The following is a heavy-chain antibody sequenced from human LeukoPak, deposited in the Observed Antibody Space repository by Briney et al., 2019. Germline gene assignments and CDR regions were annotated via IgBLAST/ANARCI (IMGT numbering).Heavy chain of an antibody. Sequence: PGGSLRLSCAASGFTFSSYWMSWVRQAPGRGLEWVANIKQDGSDKYYVDSVKGRFTISRDNAKNSLYLQMNSLRAEDTAVYYCARGPYYYGSGTKTFQHWGQGTLVTVSS. V-gene: IGHV3-7*03. J-gene: IGHJ1*01. CDR1: GFTFSSYW. CDR2: IKQDGSDK. CDR3: ARGPYYYGSGTKTFQH. D-gene: IGHD3-10*01.